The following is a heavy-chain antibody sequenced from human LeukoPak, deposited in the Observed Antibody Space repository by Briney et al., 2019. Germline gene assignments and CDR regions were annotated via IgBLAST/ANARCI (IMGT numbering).Heavy chain of an antibody. V-gene: IGHV3-23*01. CDR3: AKGGSYYYYYYGMDV. CDR2: ISGSGGST. Sequence: GGSLRLSCVASGFTFSSYAMSWVRQAPGKGLEWVSAISGSGGSTYYADSVKGRFTISRDNSKNTLYLQMNSLRAEDTAVYYCAKGGSYYYYYYGMDVWGQGTTVTVSS. D-gene: IGHD1-26*01. CDR1: GFTFSSYA. J-gene: IGHJ6*02.